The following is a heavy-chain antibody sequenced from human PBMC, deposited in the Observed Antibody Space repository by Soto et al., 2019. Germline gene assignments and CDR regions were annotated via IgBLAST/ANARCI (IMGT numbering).Heavy chain of an antibody. CDR3: ARDKDSYDFWIGYSSGDGMXV. D-gene: IGHD3-3*01. CDR2: INNSGST. CDR1: GGSISSGAYH. Sequence: SETLSLTCTVSGGSISSGAYHWSWIRQHPGKGLEWIGYINNSGSTYYNPSLKSRVTISVGMSRNQLSMKLSSLTAADTAVYYGARDKDSYDFWIGYSSGDGMXVRCQCNTVTVSS. J-gene: IGHJ6*02. V-gene: IGHV4-31*03.